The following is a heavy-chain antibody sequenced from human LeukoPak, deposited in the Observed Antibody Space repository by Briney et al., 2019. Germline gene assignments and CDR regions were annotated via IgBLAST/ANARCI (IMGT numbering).Heavy chain of an antibody. CDR1: GGSISSSSYY. D-gene: IGHD3-3*01. Sequence: PSETLSLTCTVSGGSISSSSYYWGWIRQPPGKGLEWIGSIYYSGSTYHNPSLKSRVTISVDTSKNQFSLKLSSVTAADTAVYYCASHYYDFWSGYYIWDYWGQGTLVTVSS. CDR2: IYYSGST. J-gene: IGHJ4*02. CDR3: ASHYYDFWSGYYIWDY. V-gene: IGHV4-39*07.